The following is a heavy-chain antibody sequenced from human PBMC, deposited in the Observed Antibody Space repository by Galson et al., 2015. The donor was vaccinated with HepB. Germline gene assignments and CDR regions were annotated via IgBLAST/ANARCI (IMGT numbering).Heavy chain of an antibody. CDR3: ATIPGWFGELLIDY. V-gene: IGHV1-24*01. D-gene: IGHD3-10*01. J-gene: IGHJ4*02. CDR2: FDPEDGET. Sequence: SVKVSCKLSGYTLTDLSMHCVRQAPGKGLEWMGGFDPEDGETIYAQKFQGRVTMTEDTSTDTAYMELSSLRSEDTAVYYCATIPGWFGELLIDYWGQGTLVTVSS. CDR1: GYTLTDLS.